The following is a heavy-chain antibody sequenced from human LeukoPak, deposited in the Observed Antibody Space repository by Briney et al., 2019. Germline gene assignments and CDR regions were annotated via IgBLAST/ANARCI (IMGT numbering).Heavy chain of an antibody. Sequence: ASVKVSCRASGYTFTGYYMHWVRQAPGQGLEWMGWINPNSGGTNYAQKFQGRVTMTRDTSISTAYMELSRLRSDDTAVYYCARGIPYSGSYIGIFDYWGQGTLVTVSS. CDR2: INPNSGGT. CDR1: GYTFTGYY. J-gene: IGHJ4*02. CDR3: ARGIPYSGSYIGIFDY. D-gene: IGHD1-26*01. V-gene: IGHV1-2*02.